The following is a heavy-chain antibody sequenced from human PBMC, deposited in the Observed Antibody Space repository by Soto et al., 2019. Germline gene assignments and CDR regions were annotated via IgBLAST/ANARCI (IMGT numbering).Heavy chain of an antibody. CDR3: ARDPGRSSTTTRLYYYGMDV. V-gene: IGHV1-18*01. CDR1: GYTFTSYG. J-gene: IGHJ6*02. CDR2: ISAYNGNT. D-gene: IGHD2-2*01. Sequence: ASVQVSCKASGYTFTSYGISWVRQAPGQGLEWMGWISAYNGNTNYAQKLQGRVTMTTDTSTSTAYMELRSLRSDDTAVYYCARDPGRSSTTTRLYYYGMDVWAKGPRSPSP.